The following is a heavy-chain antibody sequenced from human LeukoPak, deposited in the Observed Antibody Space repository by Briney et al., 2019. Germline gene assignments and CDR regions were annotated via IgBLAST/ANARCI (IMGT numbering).Heavy chain of an antibody. Sequence: GGSLRLSCAASGFTFSSYAVHRLRQAPGKGLEWVAVISYDGSDKYYADSVKGRFTISRDNSQNTLYLQMNSVRAEDTSVYYCARGSSSWLSYFDYCGQGTLVTVSS. CDR1: GFTFSSYA. J-gene: IGHJ4*02. V-gene: IGHV3-30*04. CDR2: ISYDGSDK. CDR3: ARGSSSWLSYFDY. D-gene: IGHD6-13*01.